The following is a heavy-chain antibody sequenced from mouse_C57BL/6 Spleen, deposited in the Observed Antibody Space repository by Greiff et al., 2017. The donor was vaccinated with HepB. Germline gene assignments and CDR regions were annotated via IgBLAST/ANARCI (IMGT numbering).Heavy chain of an antibody. D-gene: IGHD2-3*01. CDR2: INPGSGGT. CDR1: GYAFTNYL. Sequence: VQLQESGAELVRPGTSVKVSCKASGYAFTNYLIEWVKQRPGQGLEWIGVINPGSGGTNYNEKFKGKATLTADKSSSTTYMQLSSLTSEDSAVYFCARTHDGYYAMDYWGQGTSVTVSS. CDR3: ARTHDGYYAMDY. V-gene: IGHV1-54*01. J-gene: IGHJ4*01.